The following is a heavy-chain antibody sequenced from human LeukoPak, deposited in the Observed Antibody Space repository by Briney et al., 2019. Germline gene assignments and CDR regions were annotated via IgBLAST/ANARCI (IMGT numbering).Heavy chain of an antibody. Sequence: GGSLRLSCAASEFTFSNYGMHWVRQAPGKGLELVAGISSDGSEEYYADSVEGRFTISRDNPKNTLYLEMNSLRAKDTAVYYCAKGDSGFYFYFDYWGQGTLVTVSS. J-gene: IGHJ4*02. V-gene: IGHV3-30*18. CDR1: EFTFSNYG. CDR3: AKGDSGFYFYFDY. D-gene: IGHD3-22*01. CDR2: ISSDGSEE.